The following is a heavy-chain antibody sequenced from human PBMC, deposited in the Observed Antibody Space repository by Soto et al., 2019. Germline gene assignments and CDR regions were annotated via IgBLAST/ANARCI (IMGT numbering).Heavy chain of an antibody. V-gene: IGHV3-7*01. Sequence: GGSLRLSCAASGFTFSSYWMSWVRQAPGKGLEWVANIKQDGSEKYYVDSVKGRFTISRDNAKNSLYLQMNSLRAEDTAVYYCARQYGSYDYIWGSYRSGEGYFDYWGQGTLVTVSS. CDR3: ARQYGSYDYIWGSYRSGEGYFDY. J-gene: IGHJ4*02. D-gene: IGHD3-16*02. CDR1: GFTFSSYW. CDR2: IKQDGSEK.